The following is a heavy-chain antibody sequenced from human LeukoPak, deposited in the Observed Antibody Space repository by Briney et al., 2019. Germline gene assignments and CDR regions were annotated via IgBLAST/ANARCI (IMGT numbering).Heavy chain of an antibody. CDR3: AKMAAAAVWFDP. CDR2: ISWNSGSI. V-gene: IGHV3-9*01. J-gene: IGHJ5*02. D-gene: IGHD6-13*01. Sequence: PGRSLRLSCAASGFTFVDYAMHWVREAPGEGLGWVSGISWNSGSIGYADSVKGRFTISRDNAKNSLYLQMNSLRAEDTALYYCAKMAAAAVWFDPWGQGTLVTVSS. CDR1: GFTFVDYA.